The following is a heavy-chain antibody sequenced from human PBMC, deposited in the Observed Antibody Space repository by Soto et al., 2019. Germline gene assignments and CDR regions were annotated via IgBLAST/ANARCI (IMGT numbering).Heavy chain of an antibody. Sequence: QITLKESGPTLVKPTQTLTLTCTFSGFSFGVSGVGVGWIRQPPGKALEWLALVFWHDDKRYNPSLRSRLTITQDAPKNQVVLTMTNMEPLDTAPYFCARAYTYDFDYWGQGTLVSVSS. CDR1: GFSFGVSGVG. D-gene: IGHD5-18*01. CDR3: ARAYTYDFDY. J-gene: IGHJ4*02. CDR2: VFWHDDK. V-gene: IGHV2-5*01.